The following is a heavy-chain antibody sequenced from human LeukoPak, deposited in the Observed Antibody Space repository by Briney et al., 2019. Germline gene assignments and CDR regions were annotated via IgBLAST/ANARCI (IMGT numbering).Heavy chain of an antibody. J-gene: IGHJ5*02. V-gene: IGHV1-46*01. CDR3: ARVIGGNGGWFDP. CDR1: GYTSTSYY. Sequence: ASVKVSCKASGYTSTSYYMHWVRQAPGQGLEWMGLINPSGGSTSYAQKFQGRVTMTRDTSTSTVYMELSSLRSEDTAVYYCARVIGGNGGWFDPWGQGTLVTVSS. D-gene: IGHD4-23*01. CDR2: INPSGGST.